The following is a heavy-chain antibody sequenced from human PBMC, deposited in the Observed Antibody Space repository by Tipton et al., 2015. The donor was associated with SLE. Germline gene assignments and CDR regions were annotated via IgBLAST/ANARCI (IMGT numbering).Heavy chain of an antibody. J-gene: IGHJ4*02. D-gene: IGHD3-10*01. CDR2: INHSGST. Sequence: TLSLTCAVYGASFSGYFWSWIRQPPGKGLEWIGEINHSGSTNYNPSLKSRVTISVDTSKNQFPLKLSSVTAADTAGYYCARGTSGLFDYWGQGTLVTVSS. CDR1: GASFSGYF. CDR3: ARGTSGLFDY. V-gene: IGHV4-34*01.